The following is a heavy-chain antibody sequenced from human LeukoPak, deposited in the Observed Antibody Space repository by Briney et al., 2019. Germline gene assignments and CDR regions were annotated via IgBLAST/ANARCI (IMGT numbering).Heavy chain of an antibody. V-gene: IGHV4-39*01. CDR3: ARHRGSGSPYFDY. J-gene: IGHJ4*02. D-gene: IGHD3-10*01. Sequence: PSETLSLTCPVSGDSISSSSDFWGWIRQPPGKGLEWIGSIYYGGSTNYNPSLKSRVTISVDTSKNQFSLKLSSVTAADTAVYYCARHRGSGSPYFDYWGQGTLVTVSS. CDR1: GDSISSSSDF. CDR2: IYYGGST.